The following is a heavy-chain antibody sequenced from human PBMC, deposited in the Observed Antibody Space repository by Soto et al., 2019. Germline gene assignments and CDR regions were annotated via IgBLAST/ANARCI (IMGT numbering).Heavy chain of an antibody. CDR1: GYPFTGYY. Sequence: GASVKVSCKASGYPFTGYYIHWVRQAPGQGLEWMGWINPDCGGPNYAQKFQGRVSMSRDSSLDTAYMELSSLTYDDTAVYYCARDLRGDFIFFDYWGQGTLVTVSS. J-gene: IGHJ4*01. CDR3: ARDLRGDFIFFDY. V-gene: IGHV1-2*02. CDR2: INPDCGGP. D-gene: IGHD2-21*02.